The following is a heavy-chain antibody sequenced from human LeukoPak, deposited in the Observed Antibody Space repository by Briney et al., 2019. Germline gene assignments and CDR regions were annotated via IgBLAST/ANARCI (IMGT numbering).Heavy chain of an antibody. D-gene: IGHD2-2*01. CDR3: STGVPVADFDY. Sequence: GGSLRLSCAASGFTFNNAWMSWVPQAPGKGREWVGRITSQTDGGTTDYPAPVKGRFSISRDDSKNTLYLQMNRLKTEDTAVYYCSTGVPVADFDYWGQGTLVIVSS. V-gene: IGHV3-15*01. CDR1: GFTFNNAW. J-gene: IGHJ4*02. CDR2: ITSQTDGGTT.